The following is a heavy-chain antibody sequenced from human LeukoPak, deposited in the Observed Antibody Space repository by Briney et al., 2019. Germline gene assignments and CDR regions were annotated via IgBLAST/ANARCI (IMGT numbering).Heavy chain of an antibody. D-gene: IGHD6-19*01. CDR1: GGSISSSSYY. J-gene: IGHJ6*03. CDR2: IYYSGST. Sequence: PSETLSLTCTVSGGSISSSSYYWGWIRQPPGKGLEWIGSIYYSGSTYYNPSLKSRVTISVDTSKNQFSLKLSSVTAADTAVYYCARENVNSSGWYPFYYMDVWGKGTTVTVSS. CDR3: ARENVNSSGWYPFYYMDV. V-gene: IGHV4-39*07.